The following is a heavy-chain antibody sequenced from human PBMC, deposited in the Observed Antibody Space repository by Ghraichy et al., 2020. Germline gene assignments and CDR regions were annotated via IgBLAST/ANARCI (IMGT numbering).Heavy chain of an antibody. CDR1: GGSISSYY. D-gene: IGHD3-16*01. CDR3: ARDRPYYDYVWGSRGWAFDI. J-gene: IGHJ3*02. CDR2: IYYSGST. V-gene: IGHV4-59*01. Sequence: SETLSLTCTVSGGSISSYYWSWIRQPPGKGLEWIGYIYYSGSTNYNPSLKSRVTISVDTSKNQFSLKLNSVTAADTAVYYCARDRPYYDYVWGSRGWAFDIWGQGTMVTVSS.